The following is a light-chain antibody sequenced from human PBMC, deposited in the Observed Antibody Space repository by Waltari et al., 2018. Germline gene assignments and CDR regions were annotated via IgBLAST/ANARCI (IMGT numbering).Light chain of an antibody. V-gene: IGKV4-1*01. J-gene: IGKJ2*02. CDR1: QSVFYSPTNKNY. CDR2: WAS. Sequence: DIVMTQSPDSLAVSLGERATINCKSSQSVFYSPTNKNYLAWYRQKPGQPPKLLIYWASTREAGVPDRFRGSGSGTEFALTISSLQAEDVAVYYCQQYLRAPRTFGQGTALEIK. CDR3: QQYLRAPRT.